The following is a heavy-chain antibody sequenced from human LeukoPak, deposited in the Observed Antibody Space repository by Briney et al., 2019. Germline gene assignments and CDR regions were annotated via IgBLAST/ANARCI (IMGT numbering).Heavy chain of an antibody. CDR2: ISGSGGST. CDR3: AKDLSVFSLAATPPY. V-gene: IGHV3-23*01. Sequence: GGSLRLSCAASGFTFSSYAMSWVRQAPGKGLEWVSVISGSGGSTYYADSVKGRFTISRDNSKNTLYLQMNSLRAEDTAVYYCAKDLSVFSLAATPPYWGQGTLVTVSS. D-gene: IGHD2-15*01. J-gene: IGHJ4*02. CDR1: GFTFSSYA.